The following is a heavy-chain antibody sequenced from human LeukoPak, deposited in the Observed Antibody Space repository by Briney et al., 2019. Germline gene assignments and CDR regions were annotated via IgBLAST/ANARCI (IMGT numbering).Heavy chain of an antibody. D-gene: IGHD4-17*01. CDR1: GGSISSYY. V-gene: IGHV4-59*01. CDR2: IYYSGST. J-gene: IGHJ6*02. Sequence: SETLSLTCTVSGGSISSYYWGWIRQPPGKGLEWIGYIYYSGSTNYNPSLKSRVTISVDTSKNQFSLKLSSVTAADTAVYYCARGYGRAYYYYYGMDVWGQGTTVTVSS. CDR3: ARGYGRAYYYYYGMDV.